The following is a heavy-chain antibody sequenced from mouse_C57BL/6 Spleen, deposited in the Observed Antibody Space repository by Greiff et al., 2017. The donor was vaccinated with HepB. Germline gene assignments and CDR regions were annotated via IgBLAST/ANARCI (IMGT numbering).Heavy chain of an antibody. CDR1: GYTFTSYW. Sequence: QVQLQQPGAELVKPGASVKLSCKASGYTFTSYWMHWVKQRPGQGLEWIGMIHPNSGSTNYNEKFKSKATLTVDKSSSTAYMQLSSLTSEDSAVYYCASGSSYLYWYFDVWGTGTTVTVSS. D-gene: IGHD1-1*01. V-gene: IGHV1-64*01. CDR2: IHPNSGST. CDR3: ASGSSYLYWYFDV. J-gene: IGHJ1*03.